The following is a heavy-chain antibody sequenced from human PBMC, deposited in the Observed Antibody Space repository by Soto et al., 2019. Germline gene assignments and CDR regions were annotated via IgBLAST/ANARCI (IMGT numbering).Heavy chain of an antibody. CDR1: GGSISSYY. V-gene: IGHV4-59*08. Sequence: SETLSLTCTVSGGSISSYYWSWIRQPPGKGLEWIGYIYYSGSTNYNPSLKSRVTISVDTSKNQFSLKLSSVTAADTAVYYCARNYGPGYTFDYWGQGTLVTVS. CDR3: ARNYGPGYTFDY. CDR2: IYYSGST. J-gene: IGHJ4*02. D-gene: IGHD3-10*01.